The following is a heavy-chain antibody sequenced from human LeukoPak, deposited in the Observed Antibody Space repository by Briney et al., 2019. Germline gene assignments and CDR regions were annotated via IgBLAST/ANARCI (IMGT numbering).Heavy chain of an antibody. D-gene: IGHD2-8*01. Sequence: PGGSLRLSCAASGFILNDYGMHWVRQAPGKGLDWVADIWFDKNQHFADSVKGRFAISRDNSKNTVYLQINSLRAEATAVYYCARVRHCVNAVFHSPPGMDVWGQGTTVTVSS. J-gene: IGHJ6*02. CDR3: ARVRHCVNAVFHSPPGMDV. CDR1: GFILNDYG. CDR2: IWFDKNQ. V-gene: IGHV3-33*01.